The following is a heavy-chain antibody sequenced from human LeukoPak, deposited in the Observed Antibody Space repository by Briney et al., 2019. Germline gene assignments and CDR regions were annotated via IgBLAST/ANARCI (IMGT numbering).Heavy chain of an antibody. D-gene: IGHD1-26*01. CDR3: ARRGGSSGSYPDY. CDR1: GFTFSSYW. J-gene: IGHJ4*02. CDR2: IKQDGSEK. V-gene: IGHV3-7*01. Sequence: AGSLRLSCAASGFTFSSYWMSWVRQAPGKGLEWVANIKQDGSEKYYVDSVKGRFTISRDNAKNSLYLQMNSLRAEDTAVYYCARRGGSSGSYPDYWGQGTLVTVSS.